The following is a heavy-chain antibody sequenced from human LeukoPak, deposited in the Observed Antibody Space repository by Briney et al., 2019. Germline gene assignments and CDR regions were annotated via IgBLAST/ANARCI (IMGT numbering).Heavy chain of an antibody. V-gene: IGHV3-7*03. CDR3: ARATITMVRGVIRGFDY. J-gene: IGHJ4*02. CDR1: GFTSSSYW. Sequence: PGGSLRLSCAASGFTSSSYWMSWVRQAPGKGLEWVANIKQDGSEKYYVDSVKGRFTISRDNAKNSLYLQMNSLRAEDTAVYYCARATITMVRGVIRGFDYWGQGTLVTVSS. D-gene: IGHD3-10*01. CDR2: IKQDGSEK.